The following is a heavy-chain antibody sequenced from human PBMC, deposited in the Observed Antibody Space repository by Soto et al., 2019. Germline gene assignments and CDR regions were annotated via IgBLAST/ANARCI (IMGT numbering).Heavy chain of an antibody. Sequence: GGSLRLSCAASGLTFSQYWMHWVRQAPGQGLVWVSRISDDGTITDYADSVKGRFTVSRDNARNTHSLQMNSLRSEDTAVYFCATAVDYDFWSGTTHYGMDVWGQGTTVTVSS. CDR1: GLTFSQYW. D-gene: IGHD3-3*01. CDR3: ATAVDYDFWSGTTHYGMDV. J-gene: IGHJ6*02. CDR2: ISDDGTIT. V-gene: IGHV3-74*01.